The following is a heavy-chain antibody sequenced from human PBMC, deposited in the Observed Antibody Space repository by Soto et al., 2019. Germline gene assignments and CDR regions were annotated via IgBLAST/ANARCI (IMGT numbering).Heavy chain of an antibody. J-gene: IGHJ3*02. D-gene: IGHD3-9*01. CDR3: ASNGNSLRYFDWSDAFDI. CDR1: GGSISSGGYY. V-gene: IGHV4-31*03. CDR2: IYYSGST. Sequence: SETLSLTCTVSGGSISSGGYYWSWIRQHPGKGLEWIGYIYYSGSTYYNPSLKSRVTISVDTSKNQFSLKLSSVTAADTAVYYCASNGNSLRYFDWSDAFDIWGQGTMVTVSS.